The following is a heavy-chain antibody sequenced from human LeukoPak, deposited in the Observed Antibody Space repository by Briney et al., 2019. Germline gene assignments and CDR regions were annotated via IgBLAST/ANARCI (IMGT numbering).Heavy chain of an antibody. CDR2: INPNSGGT. Sequence: ASVKVSCMASGYTFTDYYIHWVRQAPGQGLEWMGWINPNSGGTNYAQKFQGRVTMTRDTSISTAYMELSSLRSDDTAVCYCATGGGGYFDHWGQGTLVTVSS. J-gene: IGHJ4*02. CDR1: GYTFTDYY. CDR3: ATGGGGYFDH. V-gene: IGHV1-2*02. D-gene: IGHD2-15*01.